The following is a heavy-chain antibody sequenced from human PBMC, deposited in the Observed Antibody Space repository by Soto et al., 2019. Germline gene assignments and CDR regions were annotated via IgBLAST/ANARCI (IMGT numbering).Heavy chain of an antibody. D-gene: IGHD3-10*01. CDR1: GFTFDDHG. V-gene: IGHV3-20*04. Sequence: EVQLVESGGGVVRPGGSLRLSCAASGFTFDDHGMNWVRQAPGKGLEWVSGINKNGGNTGYADSVKGRFTISRDNAKNSLYLQMNSLRAEDTALYYCARDLIWFGELATDYWGQGTLVTVSS. CDR3: ARDLIWFGELATDY. CDR2: INKNGGNT. J-gene: IGHJ4*02.